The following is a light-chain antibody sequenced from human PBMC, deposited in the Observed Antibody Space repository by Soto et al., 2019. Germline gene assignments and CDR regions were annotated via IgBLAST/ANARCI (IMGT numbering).Light chain of an antibody. CDR2: DAY. CDR3: QQRPYLPIT. CDR1: QSFRGL. Sequence: LTHMRVTLPVYPGERATLSCRASQSFRGLVACNRQRPAEAPMLLIYDAYIRATGISPSFSGSGAGTDSTLTISRLQHEFSAVYYCQQRPYLPITFGGGT. V-gene: IGKV3-11*01. J-gene: IGKJ4*02.